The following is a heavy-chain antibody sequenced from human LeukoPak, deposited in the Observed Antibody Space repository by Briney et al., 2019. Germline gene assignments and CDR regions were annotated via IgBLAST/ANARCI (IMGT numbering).Heavy chain of an antibody. J-gene: IGHJ4*02. V-gene: IGHV3-11*04. CDR2: ISSSGSTI. CDR1: GFTFSDYY. D-gene: IGHD7-27*01. Sequence: PGGSLRLSCAASGFTFSDYYMSWIRQAPGKGLELVSYISSSGSTIYYADSVKGRFTISRDNAKNSLYLQVNSLRAEDTAVYYCARGMSLGISLDYWGQGTLVTVSS. CDR3: ARGMSLGISLDY.